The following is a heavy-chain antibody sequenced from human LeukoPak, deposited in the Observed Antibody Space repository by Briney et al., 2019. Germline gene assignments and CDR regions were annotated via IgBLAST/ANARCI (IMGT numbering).Heavy chain of an antibody. Sequence: PGGSLRLSCAASGFTFSSNGMHWVRQAPGKGLEWVAVISFDGSNKYYADSVKGRFTISRDNSKNTLYPHMTSLRPDDTAVYYCAKTTGGWFDPWGQGILVTVSS. D-gene: IGHD4-17*01. J-gene: IGHJ5*02. CDR3: AKTTGGWFDP. CDR1: GFTFSSNG. V-gene: IGHV3-30*18. CDR2: ISFDGSNK.